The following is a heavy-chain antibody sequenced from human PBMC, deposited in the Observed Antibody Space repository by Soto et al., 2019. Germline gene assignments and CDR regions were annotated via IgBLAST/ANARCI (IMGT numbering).Heavy chain of an antibody. CDR2: IKQDGSEK. CDR3: ARALKGFDAFDI. Sequence: QPGGSLRLSCAASGFTLSTYWISFVRKAPGKGLEWVANIKQDGSEKYYVDSVKGRFTISRDNAKDSLYLQMNSLRAEDTAVYYCARALKGFDAFDIWGQGTMVTVSS. J-gene: IGHJ3*02. V-gene: IGHV3-7*01. CDR1: GFTLSTYW.